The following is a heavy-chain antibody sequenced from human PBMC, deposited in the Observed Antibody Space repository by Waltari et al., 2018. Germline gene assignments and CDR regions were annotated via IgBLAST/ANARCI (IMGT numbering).Heavy chain of an antibody. V-gene: IGHV1-69-2*01. CDR1: GYTFTDYY. J-gene: IGHJ4*02. Sequence: EVQLVQSGAEVKKPGATVKISCKVSGYTFTDYYMHWVQQAPGKGLEWMGLVGTEGDETKDAEKFQGRVTITADTSTDAAYMEPSSLGSEDTAVYYCALYSGGYPIDYGGQGTLVTVSS. D-gene: IGHD1-26*01. CDR3: ALYSGGYPIDY. CDR2: VGTEGDET.